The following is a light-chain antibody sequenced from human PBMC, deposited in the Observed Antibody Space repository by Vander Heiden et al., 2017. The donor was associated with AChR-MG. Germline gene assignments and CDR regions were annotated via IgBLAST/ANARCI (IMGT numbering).Light chain of an antibody. CDR1: QSISSY. J-gene: IGKJ4*01. Sequence: DIQMTQSPSSLSASVGDRVTITCRASQSISSYLNWYQQKPGKAPKLLIYAASSLQSGVPSRFSGSGSGTDFTLTISSLQPEDFATYYCQQSYSTQRPTFAGGTKVEI. V-gene: IGKV1-39*01. CDR2: AAS. CDR3: QQSYSTQRPT.